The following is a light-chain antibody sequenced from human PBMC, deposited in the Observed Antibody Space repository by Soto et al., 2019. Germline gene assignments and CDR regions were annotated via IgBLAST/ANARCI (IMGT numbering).Light chain of an antibody. Sequence: AIQMTQSPSSLSASVGDRVTITCRASQGIRNDLGWYQQKPGKAPKLLIYAASSLQSGVPSRFSGSGSGTDFTLTISSLQPEDFAVYYCQQRSNWPPLFTFGPGTKVDIK. CDR1: QGIRND. CDR3: QQRSNWPPLFT. J-gene: IGKJ3*01. V-gene: IGKV1-6*01. CDR2: AAS.